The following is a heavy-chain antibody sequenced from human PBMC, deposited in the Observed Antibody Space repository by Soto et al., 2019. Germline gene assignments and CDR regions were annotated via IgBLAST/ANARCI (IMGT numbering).Heavy chain of an antibody. J-gene: IGHJ3*02. CDR3: AKDPPVYGDYVPYDAFDI. D-gene: IGHD4-17*01. CDR1: GFTFSSYA. CDR2: ISGSGGST. Sequence: EVQLLESGGGLVQPGGSLRLSCAASGFTFSSYAMSWVRQAPGNGLEWVSAISGSGGSTYYADSVKGRFTISRDNSKNTLYLQMNSLRAEDTAVYYCAKDPPVYGDYVPYDAFDIWGQGTMVTVSS. V-gene: IGHV3-23*01.